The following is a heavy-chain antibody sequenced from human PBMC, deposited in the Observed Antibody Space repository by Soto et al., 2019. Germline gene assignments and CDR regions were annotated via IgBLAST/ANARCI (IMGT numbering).Heavy chain of an antibody. J-gene: IGHJ3*02. Sequence: SVQVSCRGSGGTFSSYAISWVGQARGQGLEWMGRRIPFFGTANYAQKFQGRVTITADKSTSTAYMELSSLRSEDTAVYYCAREGGFTYYDSSGYYGGGAFDIWGQGTMVTVSS. CDR3: AREGGFTYYDSSGYYGGGAFDI. CDR2: RIPFFGTA. D-gene: IGHD3-22*01. CDR1: GGTFSSYA. V-gene: IGHV1-69*06.